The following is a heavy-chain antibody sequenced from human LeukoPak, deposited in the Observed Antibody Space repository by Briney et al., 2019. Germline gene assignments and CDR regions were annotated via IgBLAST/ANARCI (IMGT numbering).Heavy chain of an antibody. CDR1: VGSISSGYW. CDR2: IHHSGST. CDR3: ARADDILTGNDAFDI. D-gene: IGHD3-9*01. Sequence: SGTLSLTCAVSVGSISSGYWWSWARPPPGKGLEWIGEIHHSGSTNYNPSLKSRVTLSMDKSKNLFSLMLTSVTAADTAVYYCARADDILTGNDAFDIWGQGTMVTVSS. J-gene: IGHJ3*02. V-gene: IGHV4-4*02.